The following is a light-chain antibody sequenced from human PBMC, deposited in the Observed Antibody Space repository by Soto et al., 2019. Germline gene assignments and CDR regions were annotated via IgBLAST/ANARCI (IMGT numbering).Light chain of an antibody. CDR3: SSYTTTNTRQIV. CDR1: SSDVGGYNY. V-gene: IGLV2-14*03. J-gene: IGLJ1*01. CDR2: DVS. Sequence: QSALTQPASVSGSPGQSITISCTGTSSDVGGYNYVSWYQHHPGKAPKLMIFDVSNRPSGVSNRFSGSKSGNTASLTISGLHPEDEVDYYCSSYTTTNTRQIVFGTGTKLTVL.